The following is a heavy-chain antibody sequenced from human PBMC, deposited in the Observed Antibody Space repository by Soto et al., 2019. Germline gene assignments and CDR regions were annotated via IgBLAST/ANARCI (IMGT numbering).Heavy chain of an antibody. CDR3: ARGRTYYYNSSGYYALNYYYFYGMDV. CDR2: IIPIFGTA. CDR1: GGTFSSYA. J-gene: IGHJ6*02. D-gene: IGHD3-22*01. Sequence: SVKVSCKASGGTFSSYAISWVRQAPGQGLEWMGGIIPIFGTANYAQKFQGRVTITADESTSTAYMELSSLRSEDTAVYYCARGRTYYYNSSGYYALNYYYFYGMDVWGQGTTVTVSS. V-gene: IGHV1-69*13.